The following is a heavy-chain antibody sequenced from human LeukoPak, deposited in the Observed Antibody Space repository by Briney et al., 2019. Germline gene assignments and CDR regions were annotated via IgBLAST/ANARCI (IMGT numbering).Heavy chain of an antibody. CDR3: AKDGVEYYDDPGPTEYFQH. CDR1: GLSFSNYA. J-gene: IGHJ1*01. Sequence: GGSLRLSCAASGLSFSNYAMSWVRQAPGKGLEWVSAITGSGDITYNADSVKGRFTISRDNSKNTLYLQMNSLRAEDTAVYYCAKDGVEYYDDPGPTEYFQHWGQGTLVTVSS. CDR2: ITGSGDIT. D-gene: IGHD3-3*01. V-gene: IGHV3-23*01.